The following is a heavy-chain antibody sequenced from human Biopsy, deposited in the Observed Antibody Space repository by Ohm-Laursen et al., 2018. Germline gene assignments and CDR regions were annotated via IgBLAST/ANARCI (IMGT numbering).Heavy chain of an antibody. CDR3: ARARIKTSGVLIPETYYFDS. CDR2: FYYSGST. J-gene: IGHJ4*02. V-gene: IGHV4-59*01. Sequence: PGTLSLTCHVSGDSISIYYWSWIRQPPGKGLEWIGNFYYSGSTNYNPSLKSRITMSLDRSKSQVSLRMNSVTAADTAVYYCARARIKTSGVLIPETYYFDSWGQGTLVTVSS. D-gene: IGHD3-3*01. CDR1: GDSISIYY.